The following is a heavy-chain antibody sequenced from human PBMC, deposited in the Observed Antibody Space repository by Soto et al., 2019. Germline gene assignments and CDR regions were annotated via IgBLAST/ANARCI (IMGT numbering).Heavy chain of an antibody. CDR1: GFTFSSYC. J-gene: IGHJ5*02. D-gene: IGHD6-6*01. Sequence: GGSLRLSCAASGFTFSSYCMHWVRQAPGKGLEWVAVISYDGSNKYYADSVKGRFTISRDNSKNTLYLQMNSLRAEDTAVYYCAKVSSSSSPWFDPWGQGTLVTVSS. CDR3: AKVSSSSSPWFDP. V-gene: IGHV3-30*18. CDR2: ISYDGSNK.